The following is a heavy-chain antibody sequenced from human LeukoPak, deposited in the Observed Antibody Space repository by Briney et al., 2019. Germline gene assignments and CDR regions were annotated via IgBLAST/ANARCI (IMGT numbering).Heavy chain of an antibody. V-gene: IGHV4-30-4*08. CDR1: GGSISSGDYY. CDR3: ARLKWERRLKAFDY. CDR2: IYYSGST. D-gene: IGHD1-26*01. Sequence: PSETLSLTCTVSGGSISSGDYYWSWIRQPPGKGLEWIGYIYYSGSTYYNPSLKSRVTISVDTSKNQFSLKLSSVTAADTAVYYCARLKWERRLKAFDYWGQGTLVTVSS. J-gene: IGHJ4*02.